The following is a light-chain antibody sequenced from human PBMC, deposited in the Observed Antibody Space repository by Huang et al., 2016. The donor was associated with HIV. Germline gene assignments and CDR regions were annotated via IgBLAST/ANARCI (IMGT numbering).Light chain of an antibody. CDR2: WAA. Sequence: DIVMTQSPDSLAVSLGVEAPVNCKSSQTILYSSKNKNYLAWYHQKPGQPPNVLIYWAATRESGVPDRFSGSGSGTDFTFTISSLQAEDVAVYYCQQYFETPLTFGGGTKVEIK. CDR3: QQYFETPLT. CDR1: QTILYSSKNKNY. V-gene: IGKV4-1*01. J-gene: IGKJ4*01.